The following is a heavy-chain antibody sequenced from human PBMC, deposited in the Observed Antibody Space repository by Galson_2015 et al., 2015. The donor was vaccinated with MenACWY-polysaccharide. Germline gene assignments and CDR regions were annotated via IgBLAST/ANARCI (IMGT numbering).Heavy chain of an antibody. CDR3: ARDTQYITMIMDV. CDR2: ISGSGGST. Sequence: SLRLSCAASGFTFSSYAMSWVRQAPGKGLEWVSAISGSGGSTYYADSVKGRFTISRDNSKNTLYLQMNSLRAEDTAVYYCARDTQYITMIMDVWGQGTTVTVSS. J-gene: IGHJ6*02. CDR1: GFTFSSYA. V-gene: IGHV3-23*01. D-gene: IGHD3-22*01.